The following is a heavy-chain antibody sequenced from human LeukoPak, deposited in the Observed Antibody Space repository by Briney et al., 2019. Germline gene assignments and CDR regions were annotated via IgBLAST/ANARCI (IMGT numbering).Heavy chain of an antibody. J-gene: IGHJ4*02. CDR3: ARVATVAGPFDY. CDR2: INHSGST. D-gene: IGHD6-19*01. V-gene: IGHV4-34*01. Sequence: SETLSLTCTVSGGSISSYYWSWIRQPPGKGLEWIGEINHSGSTNYNPSLKSRVTISVDTSKNQFSLKLSSVTAADTAVYYCARVATVAGPFDYWGQGTLVTVSS. CDR1: GGSISSYY.